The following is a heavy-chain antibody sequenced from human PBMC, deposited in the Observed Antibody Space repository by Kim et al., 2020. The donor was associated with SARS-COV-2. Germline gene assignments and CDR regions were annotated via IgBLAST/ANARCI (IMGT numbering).Heavy chain of an antibody. Sequence: GGSLRLSCAASGFTFSSYAMSWVRQAPGKGLEWVSAISGSGGSTYYADSVKGRFTISRDNSKNTLYLQMNSLRAEDTAVYYCAKFPGGVYDILTGGEYWGQGTLVTVSS. D-gene: IGHD3-9*01. CDR2: ISGSGGST. V-gene: IGHV3-23*01. J-gene: IGHJ4*02. CDR3: AKFPGGVYDILTGGEY. CDR1: GFTFSSYA.